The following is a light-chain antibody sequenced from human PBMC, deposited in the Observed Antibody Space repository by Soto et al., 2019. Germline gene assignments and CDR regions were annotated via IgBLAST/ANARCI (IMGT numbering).Light chain of an antibody. CDR1: QSVGSSY. CDR2: GAS. Sequence: EIVLTQSPSTLSLSPGERATLSCRASQSVGSSYLAWYQQRPGQTPRLLIYGASSRATGIPDRFSGSGSGTDFTLTISRLGPEDFAVYLCQQYGSAPFTFVQGTMLEIK. CDR3: QQYGSAPFT. J-gene: IGKJ2*01. V-gene: IGKV3-20*01.